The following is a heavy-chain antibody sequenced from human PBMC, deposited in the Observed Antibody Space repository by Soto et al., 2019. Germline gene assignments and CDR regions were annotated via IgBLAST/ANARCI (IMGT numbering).Heavy chain of an antibody. D-gene: IGHD2-21*02. V-gene: IGHV3-30*18. CDR1: GFTFSSYG. J-gene: IGHJ4*02. CDR3: AKDLPLSCVGDCGPLDY. Sequence: QVQLVESGGGVVQPGRSLRLSCAASGFTFSSYGMYWVRQAPDKGLEWVALISYDGSTKYYANSVKGRFSISRDNSKNTLYLQMDSLRAEDTALYYCAKDLPLSCVGDCGPLDYWGQGPLVIASS. CDR2: ISYDGSTK.